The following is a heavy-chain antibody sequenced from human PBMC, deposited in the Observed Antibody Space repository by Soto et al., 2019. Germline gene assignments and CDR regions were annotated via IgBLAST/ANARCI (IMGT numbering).Heavy chain of an antibody. CDR1: GFTFSGYN. D-gene: IGHD1-1*01. J-gene: IGHJ4*02. Sequence: EVQLVESGGGLVQPGGSLRLSCAASGFTFSGYNMNWVRQAPGKGLERISCIKSDSSGTWYADSVKGRFTMSRDNAKNSLYLQMNSLRDEDTAVYFCARDSNWSSDYWGQGTLVAVSS. CDR3: ARDSNWSSDY. V-gene: IGHV3-48*02. CDR2: IKSDSSGT.